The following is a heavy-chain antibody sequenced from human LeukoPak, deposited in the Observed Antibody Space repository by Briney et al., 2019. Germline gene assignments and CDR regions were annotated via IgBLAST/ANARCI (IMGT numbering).Heavy chain of an antibody. CDR2: IRYDGSNK. J-gene: IGHJ6*03. D-gene: IGHD4-17*01. CDR1: GFTFSSYG. V-gene: IGHV3-30*02. CDR3: AKASYRREDYGDYTPPRWDYYHYYMDV. Sequence: GGSLRLFCAASGFTFSSYGMHWVRQAPGKGLEWVAFIRYDGSNKYYADSVKGRFTISRDNSKNTLYLQMNSLRAEDTAVYYCAKASYRREDYGDYTPPRWDYYHYYMDVWGKGTTVTVSS.